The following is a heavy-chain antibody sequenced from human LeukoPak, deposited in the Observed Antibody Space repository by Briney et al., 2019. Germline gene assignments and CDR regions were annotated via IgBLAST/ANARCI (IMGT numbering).Heavy chain of an antibody. D-gene: IGHD3-3*01. CDR2: IWYDGSNK. J-gene: IGHJ4*02. Sequence: GGSLRLSCAASGFTFSSYGMHWVRQAPGKGLEWVAVIWYDGSNKYYADSVKGRFTISRDNSKNTLYLQMNSLRAEDTAVYYCARGDFWSGPSRKFDYWGQGTLVTVSS. CDR3: ARGDFWSGPSRKFDY. V-gene: IGHV3-33*08. CDR1: GFTFSSYG.